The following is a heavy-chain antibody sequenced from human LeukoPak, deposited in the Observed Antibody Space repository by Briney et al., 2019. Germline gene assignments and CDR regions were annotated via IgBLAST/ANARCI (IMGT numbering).Heavy chain of an antibody. CDR3: ARVLFSGDYLGY. Sequence: GGSLRLSCAASGLTFRSYGMHWVRQAPGKGLEWLTVISSDGTNTYYADSVKGRFTISRDNSKHTLYLDMNSLRGEDTAVYYCARVLFSGDYLGYWGPGTLVTVSS. J-gene: IGHJ4*02. CDR1: GLTFRSYG. D-gene: IGHD4-17*01. CDR2: ISSDGTNT. V-gene: IGHV3-30*03.